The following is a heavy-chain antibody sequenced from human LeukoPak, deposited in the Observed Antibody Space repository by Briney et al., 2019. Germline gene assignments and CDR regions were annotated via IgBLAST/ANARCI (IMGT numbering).Heavy chain of an antibody. D-gene: IGHD3-22*01. CDR1: GFTFSSYS. CDR2: ISSSSSYI. V-gene: IGHV3-21*01. Sequence: GGSLRLSCATSGFTFSSYSMNWVRQAPGKGLEWVSSISSSSSYIYYADSVKGRFTISRDNAKNSLYLQMNSLRAEDTAVYYCASPGDYYDSSGYDYWGQGTLVTVSS. CDR3: ASPGDYYDSSGYDY. J-gene: IGHJ4*02.